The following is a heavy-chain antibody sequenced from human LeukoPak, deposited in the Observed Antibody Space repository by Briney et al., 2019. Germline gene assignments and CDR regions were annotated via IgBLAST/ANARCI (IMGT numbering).Heavy chain of an antibody. V-gene: IGHV3-23*01. CDR3: AKVGIMGELTPYYFDY. CDR1: GFTVSSNY. Sequence: GGSLRLSCAASGFTVSSNYMSWVRQAPGKGLEWVSAISGSGGSTYYADSVKGRFTISRDNSKNTLYLQMNSLRAEDTAVYYCAKVGIMGELTPYYFDYWGQGTLVTVSS. D-gene: IGHD1-26*01. J-gene: IGHJ4*02. CDR2: ISGSGGST.